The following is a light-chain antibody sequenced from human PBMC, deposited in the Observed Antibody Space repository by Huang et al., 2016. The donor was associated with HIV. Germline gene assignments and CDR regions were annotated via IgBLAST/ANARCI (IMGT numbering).Light chain of an antibody. V-gene: IGKV1-27*01. J-gene: IGKJ1*01. CDR1: QAIDNY. CDR2: GAT. Sequence: DMQMTQSPSSLSASAGARVTLSCRATQAIDNYLAWYQQKPGRVPNLLIYGATTLQSGVPSRFSGSGSGTNFTLTIASLQPEDVATYYCQRYNSVPRMFGQGTKVEIK. CDR3: QRYNSVPRM.